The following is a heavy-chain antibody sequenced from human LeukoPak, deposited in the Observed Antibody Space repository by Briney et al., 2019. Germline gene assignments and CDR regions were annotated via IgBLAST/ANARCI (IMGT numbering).Heavy chain of an antibody. CDR2: IYYSGST. CDR3: ARPGEQLFFDY. Sequence: PSETLSLTCVVYGGSFSGYYWSWIRQPAGKGLEWIGYIYYSGSTNYNPSLKSRVTISVDTFKNQFSLKLSSVTAADTAVYYCARPGEQLFFDYWGQGTLVTVSS. J-gene: IGHJ4*02. V-gene: IGHV4-59*08. CDR1: GGSFSGYY. D-gene: IGHD1/OR15-1a*01.